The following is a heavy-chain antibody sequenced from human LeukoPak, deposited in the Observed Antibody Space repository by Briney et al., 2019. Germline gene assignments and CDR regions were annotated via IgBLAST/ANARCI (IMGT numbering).Heavy chain of an antibody. CDR2: ISYDGSDK. V-gene: IGHV3-30*18. Sequence: PGGSLRLSCAASGFTFSTYGMHWVRQAPGKGLEWVAVISYDGSDKYYADSVKGRSTISRDSSKNTVYLQMIGLRAEDTAVYYCAKDQGSSGRNAFDIWGRGTTVTVSS. CDR1: GFTFSTYG. J-gene: IGHJ3*02. D-gene: IGHD6-19*01. CDR3: AKDQGSSGRNAFDI.